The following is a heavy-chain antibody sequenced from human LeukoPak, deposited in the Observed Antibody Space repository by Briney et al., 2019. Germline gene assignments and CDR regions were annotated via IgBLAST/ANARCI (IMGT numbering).Heavy chain of an antibody. CDR2: IKREDGGGTT. V-gene: IGHV3-15*01. Sequence: GESLRLSCAASGFTFSDAWMYWVRQAPGKGLEWVGRIKREDGGGTTGYTAPVKGRFTISRDDSKNTLYLQMNSLNTEDTAVYYCTTDLGSFYYYDSSGYTRDFDYWGQGTLVTVSS. D-gene: IGHD3-22*01. CDR1: GFTFSDAW. CDR3: TTDLGSFYYYDSSGYTRDFDY. J-gene: IGHJ4*02.